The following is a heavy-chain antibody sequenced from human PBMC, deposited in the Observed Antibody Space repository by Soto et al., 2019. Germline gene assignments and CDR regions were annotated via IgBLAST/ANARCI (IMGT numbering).Heavy chain of an antibody. Sequence: GESLKISCKGSGYSFTSYWISWVRQMPGKGLEWMRRIDPSDSYTNYSPSFQGHVTISADKSISTAYLQCSSLKASDTAMYYCAREIAPNSTTYGMDVWGKGTTVTVSS. CDR2: IDPSDSYT. V-gene: IGHV5-10-1*01. D-gene: IGHD2-15*01. J-gene: IGHJ6*04. CDR1: GYSFTSYW. CDR3: AREIAPNSTTYGMDV.